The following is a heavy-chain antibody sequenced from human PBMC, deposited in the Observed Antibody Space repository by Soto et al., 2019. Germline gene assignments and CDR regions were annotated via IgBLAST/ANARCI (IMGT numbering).Heavy chain of an antibody. V-gene: IGHV1-8*01. CDR2: MNPNSGNT. CDR1: GYTFTSYD. CDR3: ARSPSRTRIAVAGTPDY. J-gene: IGHJ4*02. D-gene: IGHD6-19*01. Sequence: QVQLVQSGAEVKKPGASVKVSCKASGYTFTSYDINWVRQATGQGLEWMGWMNPNSGNTGYAQKFQGRVTMTRNTSISTAYMELSSLRSEDTAVYYCARSPSRTRIAVAGTPDYWGQGTLVTVSS.